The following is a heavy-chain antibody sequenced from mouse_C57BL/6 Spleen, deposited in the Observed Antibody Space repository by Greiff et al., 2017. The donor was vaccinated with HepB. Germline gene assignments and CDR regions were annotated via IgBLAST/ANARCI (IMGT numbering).Heavy chain of an antibody. CDR2: IWSGGST. CDR3: ASSTMVTTGYFDV. CDR1: GFSLTSYG. Sequence: VQRVESGPGLVQPSQSLSITCTVSGFSLTSYGVHWVRQSPGKGLEWLGVIWSGGSTDYNAAFISRLSISKDNSKSQVFFKMNSLQADDTAIYYCASSTMVTTGYFDVWGTGTTVTVSS. V-gene: IGHV2-2*01. J-gene: IGHJ1*03. D-gene: IGHD2-2*01.